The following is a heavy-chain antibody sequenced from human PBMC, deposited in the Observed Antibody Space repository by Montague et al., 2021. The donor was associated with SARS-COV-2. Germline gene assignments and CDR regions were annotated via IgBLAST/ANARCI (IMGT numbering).Heavy chain of an antibody. D-gene: IGHD6-13*01. J-gene: IGHJ6*02. CDR1: GGSISSSSYY. CDR3: ARPGRQQLVRLSCMDV. CDR2: IYYSASY. Sequence: SETLSLTCTFSGGSISSSSYYWGWLRPPPGMGLEWIGSIYYSASYYPTPSLKSRVTISADTTKNQFSLKLSSVTAADTAVYYCARPGRQQLVRLSCMDVWGQGTPVTVSS. V-gene: IGHV4-39*07.